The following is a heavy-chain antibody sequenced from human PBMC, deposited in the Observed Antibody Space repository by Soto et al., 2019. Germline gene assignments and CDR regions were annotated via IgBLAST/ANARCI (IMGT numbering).Heavy chain of an antibody. J-gene: IGHJ4*02. V-gene: IGHV1-8*01. D-gene: IGHD7-27*01. CDR2: MSPKTGNT. Sequence: QVQLVQSGAEVKKPGASVKVYCKASGYTFTTYDINWVRQATGQGLEWIGWMSPKTGNTGYAQNFQGRVTMTRNPFISTAYMELSSLTSEDTAVYYCARGPPNWGFDLWGQGTLVPVSS. CDR3: ARGPPNWGFDL. CDR1: GYTFTTYD.